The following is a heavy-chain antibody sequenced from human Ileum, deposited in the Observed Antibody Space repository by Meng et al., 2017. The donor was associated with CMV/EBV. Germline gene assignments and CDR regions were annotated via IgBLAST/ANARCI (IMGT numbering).Heavy chain of an antibody. Sequence: QMQLREPGPRLVKPAETLSPTCPASGDPIRSGSHSWAWFRQPPGKRLEWIGSMYFSGIADYNPSLKSRVTISLHATQKQFSLRLTSVTAADSAVYFCARDLTNKWFYYWGQGTLVTVSS. V-gene: IGHV4-39*07. J-gene: IGHJ4*02. D-gene: IGHD1-26*01. CDR3: ARDLTNKWFYY. CDR2: MYFSGIA. CDR1: GDPIRSGSHS.